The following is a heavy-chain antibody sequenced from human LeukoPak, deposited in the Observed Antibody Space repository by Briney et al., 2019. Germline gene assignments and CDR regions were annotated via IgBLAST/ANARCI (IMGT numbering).Heavy chain of an antibody. CDR3: ARVGVSGGGGDLWGYYFDY. Sequence: TSETLSLTCTVSGGSISSSSYYWGWIRQPPGKGLEWIGSIYYSGSTYYNPSLKSRVTISVDTSKNQFSLKLSSVTAADTAVYYCARVGVSGGGGDLWGYYFDYWGQGTLVTVSS. CDR1: GGSISSSSYY. D-gene: IGHD3-16*01. V-gene: IGHV4-39*07. CDR2: IYYSGST. J-gene: IGHJ4*02.